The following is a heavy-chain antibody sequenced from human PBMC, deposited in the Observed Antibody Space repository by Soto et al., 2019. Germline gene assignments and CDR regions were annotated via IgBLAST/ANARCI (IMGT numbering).Heavy chain of an antibody. CDR3: AKVSYGDGQNYYYCGMDV. V-gene: IGHV3-30*18. D-gene: IGHD5-18*01. Sequence: QVQLVESGGGVVQPGRSLRLSCAASGFTFSSYGMHWVRQAPGKGLEWVAVISYDGSNKYYADSVKGRFTISRDNSKNTLYLQMNSLRAEDTAVYYCAKVSYGDGQNYYYCGMDVWGQGTTVTVSS. CDR2: ISYDGSNK. J-gene: IGHJ6*02. CDR1: GFTFSSYG.